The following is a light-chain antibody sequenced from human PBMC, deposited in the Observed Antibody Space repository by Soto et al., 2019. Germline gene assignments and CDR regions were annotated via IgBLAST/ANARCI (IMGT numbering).Light chain of an antibody. J-gene: IGKJ1*01. CDR1: QSISTW. CDR3: QQYNSYPRT. Sequence: DIQMTQSPSTLSASVGDRVTITCWASQSISTWLAWYQQKPGKAPTLLIYHASSLASGVPSRFSGSGSGTEFTLTISSLQPDDFATYHCQQYNSYPRTFGQGTKVEIK. CDR2: HAS. V-gene: IGKV1-5*01.